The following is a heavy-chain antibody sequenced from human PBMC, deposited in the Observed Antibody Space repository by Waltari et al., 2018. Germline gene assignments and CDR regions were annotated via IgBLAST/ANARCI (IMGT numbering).Heavy chain of an antibody. CDR2: MNSAGDT. CDR3: VKPLDYSGAFLPFES. CDR1: GFRFGTST. Sequence: EVHLLESGGGLVQPGGSLGLSCATSGFRFGTSTMNWVRQAPGKGLEWVSAMNSAGDTNYAASVKGRFTISSDKSKSTLYLQMNSLRVEDTARYYCVKPLDYSGAFLPFESWGQGALVTVSS. V-gene: IGHV3-23*01. J-gene: IGHJ4*02. D-gene: IGHD1-26*01.